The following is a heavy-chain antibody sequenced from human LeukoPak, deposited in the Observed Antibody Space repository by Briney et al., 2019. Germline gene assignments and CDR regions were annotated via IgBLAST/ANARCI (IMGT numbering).Heavy chain of an antibody. CDR3: ARDCSGGSCYSRFAWFGP. J-gene: IGHJ5*02. Sequence: SQTLSLTCTGSGGSISSGSYYWSWIRQPAGKGLEWIGRIYTSGSTNYNPSLKSRVTISVDTSKNRFSLKLSSVTAADTAVYYCARDCSGGSCYSRFAWFGPWGQGTLVTVSS. V-gene: IGHV4-61*02. D-gene: IGHD2-15*01. CDR1: GGSISSGSYY. CDR2: IYTSGST.